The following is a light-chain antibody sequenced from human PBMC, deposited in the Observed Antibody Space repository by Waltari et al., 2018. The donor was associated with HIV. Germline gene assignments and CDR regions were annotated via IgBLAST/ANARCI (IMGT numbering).Light chain of an antibody. J-gene: IGLJ1*01. CDR3: AAWDDSLNAYV. CDR2: RSR. CDR1: SSNIGSNH. V-gene: IGLV1-44*01. Sequence: QYVLTQPPSASGTPGQRVTIPCSGSSSNIGSNHVNWYRQFPGTAPKRLIYRSRERPSGVPDRFSGSESGTSGSLAINGLQSEDDAHYYCAAWDDSLNAYVFGTGTKVTVL.